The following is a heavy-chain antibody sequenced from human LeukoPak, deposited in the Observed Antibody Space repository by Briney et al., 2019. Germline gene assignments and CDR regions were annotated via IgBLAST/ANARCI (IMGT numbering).Heavy chain of an antibody. CDR2: INHSGST. J-gene: IGHJ4*02. D-gene: IGHD3-22*01. Sequence: SETLSLTCAVYGGSFSGYYWSWLRQPPGKGLEWIGEINHSGSTNYNPSLKSRVTISVDTSKNQFSLKLSSVTAADTAVYYCARGQRIVVASSGYYFDYWGQGTLVTVSS. V-gene: IGHV4-34*01. CDR1: GGSFSGYY. CDR3: ARGQRIVVASSGYYFDY.